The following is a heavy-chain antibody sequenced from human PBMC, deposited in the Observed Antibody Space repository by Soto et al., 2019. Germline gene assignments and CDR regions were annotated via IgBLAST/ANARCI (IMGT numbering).Heavy chain of an antibody. V-gene: IGHV4-31*03. D-gene: IGHD2-21*02. CDR1: GGSISSSGYY. CDR3: ARVCGGDCHYGMDV. CDR2: IYYSGST. J-gene: IGHJ6*02. Sequence: QVQLQESGPGLVKPSQTLSLTCSVSGGSISSSGYYWRGIRQHPGKGLEWIGYIYYSGSTYYNPSLKSRVTISVDTSKNQFSLKLSSVTAADSAVYYCARVCGGDCHYGMDVWGQGTTVTVSS.